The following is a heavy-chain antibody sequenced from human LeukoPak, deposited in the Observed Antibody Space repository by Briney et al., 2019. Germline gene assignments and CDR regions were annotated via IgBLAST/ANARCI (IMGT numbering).Heavy chain of an antibody. CDR2: IYYSGST. CDR1: GGSISSGDYY. J-gene: IGHJ4*02. D-gene: IGHD5-12*01. CDR3: AREGLPYYFDY. V-gene: IGHV4-61*08. Sequence: SQTLSLXCTVSGGSISSGDYYWSWIRQPPGKGLEWIGYIYYSGSTNYNPSLKSRVTISVDTSKNQFSLKLSSVTAADTAVYYCAREGLPYYFDYWGQGTLVTVSS.